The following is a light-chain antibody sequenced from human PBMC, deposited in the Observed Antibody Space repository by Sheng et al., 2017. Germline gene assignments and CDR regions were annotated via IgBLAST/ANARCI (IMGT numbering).Light chain of an antibody. CDR1: SSNIGAGYD. CDR3: QSADNSLSDFV. Sequence: QSVLTQPPSVSGAPGQRVTISCTGSSSNIGAGYDVHWYQQLPGTAPKLLIYDNNNRPSGVPDRFSGSKSGTSASLAITGLQAEDEADYYCQSADNSLSDFVFGSGTKVTVL. V-gene: IGLV1-40*01. CDR2: DNN. J-gene: IGLJ1*01.